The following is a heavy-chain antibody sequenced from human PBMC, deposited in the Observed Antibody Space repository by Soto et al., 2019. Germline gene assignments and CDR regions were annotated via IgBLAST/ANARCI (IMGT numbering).Heavy chain of an antibody. V-gene: IGHV4-61*01. CDR2: IYDSGRT. Sequence: LSLTCTVSGDSVSSGSYYWSWIRQPPGRGLEWIGYIYDSGRTNYNPSLKSRVTMSLDTSKSQFSLKLSSVTAADTAVYYCARYEPGYSSTLVNRGQGTLLTISS. D-gene: IGHD5-18*01. CDR3: ARYEPGYSSTLVN. CDR1: GDSVSSGSYY. J-gene: IGHJ4*01.